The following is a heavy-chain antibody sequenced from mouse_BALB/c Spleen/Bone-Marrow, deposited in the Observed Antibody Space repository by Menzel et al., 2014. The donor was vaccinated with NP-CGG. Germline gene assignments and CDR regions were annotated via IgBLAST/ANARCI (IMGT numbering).Heavy chain of an antibody. Sequence: VESGGGLVKPGGSLKLSCAASGFAFSSYDMSWVRQTPEKRLEWVAYISSGGGSTYYPDTVKGRFTISRDTAKNTLYLQMSSLKSEDTAMYYCARHKLGRWYFDVWGAGTTVTVSS. V-gene: IGHV5-12-1*01. CDR2: ISSGGGST. CDR1: GFAFSSYD. J-gene: IGHJ1*01. D-gene: IGHD4-1*01. CDR3: ARHKLGRWYFDV.